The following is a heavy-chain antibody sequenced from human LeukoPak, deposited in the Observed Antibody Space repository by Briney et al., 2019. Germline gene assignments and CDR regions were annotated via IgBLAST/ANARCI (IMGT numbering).Heavy chain of an antibody. J-gene: IGHJ3*02. Sequence: SETLSLTCTVSGGSISSYYWSWIRQPAGKGLEWIGRIYTSGSTNYNPSLKSRVTMSVDTSKNQFSLKLSSVTAADTAVYYYARVDSSSWLDAFDIWGQGTMVTVSS. V-gene: IGHV4-4*07. CDR3: ARVDSSSWLDAFDI. CDR2: IYTSGST. CDR1: GGSISSYY. D-gene: IGHD6-13*01.